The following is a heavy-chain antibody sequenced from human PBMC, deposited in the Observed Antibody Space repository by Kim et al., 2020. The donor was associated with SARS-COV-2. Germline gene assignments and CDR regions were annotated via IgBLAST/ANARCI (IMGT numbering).Heavy chain of an antibody. D-gene: IGHD4-17*01. CDR1: GFTFSSYA. J-gene: IGHJ4*02. V-gene: IGHV3-23*01. CDR3: AKSLLMSGPIRLVLFDY. CDR2: ISGSGGST. Sequence: GGSLRLSCAASGFTFSSYAMSWVRQAPGKGLEWVSAISGSGGSTYYADSVKGRFTISRDNSKNTLYLQMNSLRAEDTAVYYCAKSLLMSGPIRLVLFDYWGQGTLVTVSS.